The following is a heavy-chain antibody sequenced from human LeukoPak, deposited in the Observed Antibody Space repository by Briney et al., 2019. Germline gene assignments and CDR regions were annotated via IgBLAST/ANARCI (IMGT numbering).Heavy chain of an antibody. J-gene: IGHJ4*02. V-gene: IGHV4-59*12. CDR1: GGSISSYY. D-gene: IGHD1-26*01. CDR2: IYYSGST. CDR3: ASTLYSGTYSYTH. Sequence: SETLSLTCTVSGGSISSYYWSWIRQPPGKGLEWIGYIYYSGSTNYNPSLKSRVAISVDTSKNQFSLKLNSVTAADTAVYYCASTLYSGTYSYTHWGQGTLVTVSS.